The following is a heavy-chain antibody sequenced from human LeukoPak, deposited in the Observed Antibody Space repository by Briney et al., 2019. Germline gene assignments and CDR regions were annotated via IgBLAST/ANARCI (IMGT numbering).Heavy chain of an antibody. CDR3: ARVGLYCSSTSCSDPLVDY. Sequence: SETLSLTCTVSGGSISSYYWSWVRQPPGKGLEWIGYIYYSGSTNYNPSLKSRVTISVDTSKNQFSLKLSSVTAADTDVYYCARVGLYCSSTSCSDPLVDYWGQGTLVTVSS. CDR2: IYYSGST. D-gene: IGHD2-2*01. CDR1: GGSISSYY. J-gene: IGHJ4*02. V-gene: IGHV4-59*01.